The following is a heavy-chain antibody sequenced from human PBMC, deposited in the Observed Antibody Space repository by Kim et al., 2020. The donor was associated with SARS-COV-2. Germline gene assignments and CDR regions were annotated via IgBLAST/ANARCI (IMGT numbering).Heavy chain of an antibody. V-gene: IGHV3-15*01. CDR3: TLRMGARGALDF. J-gene: IGHJ4*02. D-gene: IGHD1-26*01. CDR2: IKSKIDGETT. CDR1: GFTVSNAW. Sequence: GGSLRLSCAASGFTVSNAWMTWVRQAPGKGLEWVGRIKSKIDGETTDYTAPVKGRFTISRDESKNTVYLQMNNLQTEDTGVYYCTLRMGARGALDFWGQGTLVTVSS.